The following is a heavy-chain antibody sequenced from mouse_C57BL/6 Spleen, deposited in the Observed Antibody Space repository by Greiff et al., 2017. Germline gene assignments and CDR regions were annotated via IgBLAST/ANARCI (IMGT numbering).Heavy chain of an antibody. CDR2: ISSGGDYI. J-gene: IGHJ3*01. CDR1: GFTFSSYA. Sequence: EVKLVESGEGLVKPGGSLKLSCAASGFTFSSYAMSWVRQTPEKRLEWVAYISSGGDYIYYADTVKGRFTISRDNARNTLYLQMRSLKSEDTAMYYCTRADDSFAYWGQGTLVTVSA. D-gene: IGHD2-13*01. CDR3: TRADDSFAY. V-gene: IGHV5-9-1*02.